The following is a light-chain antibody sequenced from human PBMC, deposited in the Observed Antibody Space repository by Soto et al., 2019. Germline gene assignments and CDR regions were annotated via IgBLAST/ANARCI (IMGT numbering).Light chain of an antibody. CDR2: AAS. CDR3: LQDSHYPLT. Sequence: IEMTQSPSSVSACVGEIVPIRFPTSQGIGKDLGWYQQKPGKAPKLLIYAASNLQSGVPSRFSGSGSGTEFTLTISRLQPEDFATYYCLQDSHYPLTFGGGTKVDIK. J-gene: IGKJ4*01. CDR1: QGIGKD. V-gene: IGKV1-6*01.